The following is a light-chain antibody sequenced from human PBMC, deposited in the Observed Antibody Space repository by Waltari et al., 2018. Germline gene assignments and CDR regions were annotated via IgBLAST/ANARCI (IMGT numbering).Light chain of an antibody. CDR2: LGS. V-gene: IGKV2-28*01. J-gene: IGKJ5*01. CDR3: MQALQTPIT. Sequence: DFVMTQSPLSLPVTPGESASISCRSSQSLLHSNGYNYLDWYLQKPGQSPQLLIYLGSNRASGVPDRFSGSGSGTDFTLKISRVEAEDVGVYYCMQALQTPITFGQGTRLEIK. CDR1: QSLLHSNGYNY.